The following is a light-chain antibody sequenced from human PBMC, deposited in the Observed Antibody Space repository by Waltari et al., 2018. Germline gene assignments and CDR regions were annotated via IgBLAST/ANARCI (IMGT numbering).Light chain of an antibody. CDR1: QIVNNY. CDR3: QQRRNWPLT. Sequence: DIVLTQSPAPLSLSPGDRATLSCRASQIVNNYLAWYQQKPGQAPRLLIYGASNRATGIPARFSGRGSGTDFTLTISTLEPEDFAVYYCQQRRNWPLTFGGGTKVEIK. J-gene: IGKJ4*01. CDR2: GAS. V-gene: IGKV3-11*01.